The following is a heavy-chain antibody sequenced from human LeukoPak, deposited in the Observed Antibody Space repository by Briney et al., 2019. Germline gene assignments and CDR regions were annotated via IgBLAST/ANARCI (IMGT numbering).Heavy chain of an antibody. Sequence: TGGSLSLSCAASGFIFSSYAMGWARQARGKGLEWVSSISGGGGRTYYADSVKGRFSISRDQAKHSLYMQMNSVRAEEPDVYYCARDARLSGYSLDAFDIWGQGTMVTVSS. D-gene: IGHD3-22*01. CDR2: ISGGGGRT. V-gene: IGHV3-23*01. CDR1: GFIFSSYA. CDR3: ARDARLSGYSLDAFDI. J-gene: IGHJ3*02.